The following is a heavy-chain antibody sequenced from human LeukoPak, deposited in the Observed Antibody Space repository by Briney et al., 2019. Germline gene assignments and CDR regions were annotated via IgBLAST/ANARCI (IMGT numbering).Heavy chain of an antibody. CDR2: IKQDGSEI. CDR1: GLNMSDYW. J-gene: IGHJ5*01. CDR3: ARDIDWLDC. Sequence: PGGSLRLSCIASGLNMSDYWMSWVRQAPGKGLEWVANIKQDGSEIYSGDSLKGRFTISRDNAKNSLYLQMNSLRGEDTAVYYCARDIDWLDCWGQGTLVTVSS. D-gene: IGHD2-15*01. V-gene: IGHV3-7*01.